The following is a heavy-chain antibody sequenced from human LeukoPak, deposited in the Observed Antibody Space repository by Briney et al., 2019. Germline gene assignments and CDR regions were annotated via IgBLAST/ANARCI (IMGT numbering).Heavy chain of an antibody. D-gene: IGHD1-1*01. V-gene: IGHV4-59*12. CDR1: GGSISSYY. CDR2: IYYSGST. Sequence: SETLSLTCTVSGGSISSYYWSWTRQPPGKGLEWIGYIYYSGSTNYNPSLKSRVTISVDPSTNQFSLKLSSVTAADTAVYYCARVGTPLFLDYWGQGTLVTVSS. J-gene: IGHJ4*02. CDR3: ARVGTPLFLDY.